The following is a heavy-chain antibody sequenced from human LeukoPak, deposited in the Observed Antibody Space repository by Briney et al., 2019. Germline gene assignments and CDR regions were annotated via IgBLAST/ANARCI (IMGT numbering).Heavy chain of an antibody. D-gene: IGHD3-22*01. V-gene: IGHV3-23*01. Sequence: GGSLRLSCAASGFTFGSYAMSWVRQAPGKGLEWVSAISGSGGSTYYADSVKGRFTISRDNSKNTLYLQMNSLRAEDTAVYYCAKESGGYYDGSGYKPFDYWGQGTLVTVSS. J-gene: IGHJ4*02. CDR2: ISGSGGST. CDR3: AKESGGYYDGSGYKPFDY. CDR1: GFTFGSYA.